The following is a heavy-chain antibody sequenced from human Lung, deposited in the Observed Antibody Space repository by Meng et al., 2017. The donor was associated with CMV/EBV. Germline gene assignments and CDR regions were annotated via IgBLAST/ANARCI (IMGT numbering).Heavy chain of an antibody. V-gene: IGHV4-39*01. CDR2: IYDSGRA. CDR3: AAPGNKYRYADLDY. CDR1: GGSIRSSSYY. D-gene: IGHD1/OR15-1a*01. J-gene: IGHJ4*02. Sequence: SETLSLXXSVSGGSIRSSSYYWGWIRQPPGKGLEWIGNIYDSGRADYSPSLKSRVTISVDTSKKQFSLNLASLTVADTAVYFCAAPGNKYRYADLDYWGQGIXVTVSS.